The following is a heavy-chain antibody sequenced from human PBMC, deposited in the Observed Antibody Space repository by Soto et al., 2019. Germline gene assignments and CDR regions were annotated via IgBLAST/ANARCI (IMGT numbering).Heavy chain of an antibody. D-gene: IGHD6-13*01. J-gene: IGHJ4*02. CDR3: AKAIAGAAGKDY. CDR2: ISCDGSNK. V-gene: IGHV3-30*18. Sequence: QVQLVESGGGVVQPGRSLRLSCAASGFTFSSYGMHWVRQAPGKGLEWVAVISCDGSNKYYADSVKGRFTISRDNSKNTLYLQMNSLRAEDTAVYYCAKAIAGAAGKDYWGQGTLVTVSS. CDR1: GFTFSSYG.